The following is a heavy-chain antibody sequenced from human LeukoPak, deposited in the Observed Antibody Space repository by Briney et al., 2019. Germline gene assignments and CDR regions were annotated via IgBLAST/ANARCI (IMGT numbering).Heavy chain of an antibody. J-gene: IGHJ4*02. CDR3: ARRGSYNDFDY. CDR1: GGSISTYY. V-gene: IGHV4-59*08. Sequence: PSETLSLTCTVSGGSISTYYWSWIRQPPGEGLEWIGHISYRGSTNCNPSLKSRVTISVDTPKNQFSLKLTSVTAADTAVYYCARRGSYNDFDYWGQGTLVTVSS. D-gene: IGHD1-1*01. CDR2: ISYRGST.